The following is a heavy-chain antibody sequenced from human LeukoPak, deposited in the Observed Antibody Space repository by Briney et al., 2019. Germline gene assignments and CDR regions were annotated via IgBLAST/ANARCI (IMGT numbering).Heavy chain of an antibody. Sequence: GGSLRLSCATSGFLFRSDYMSWVRQAPGRGLECVSLIRGSGNTYFPDPVKGRFTVSRDNSKNTLYLQMNSMRDEDTAVYYCAKDRRARTMIVVGYFDYWGQGTLVTVSS. V-gene: IGHV3-66*03. CDR3: AKDRRARTMIVVGYFDY. CDR1: GFLFRSDY. CDR2: IRGSGNT. D-gene: IGHD3-22*01. J-gene: IGHJ4*02.